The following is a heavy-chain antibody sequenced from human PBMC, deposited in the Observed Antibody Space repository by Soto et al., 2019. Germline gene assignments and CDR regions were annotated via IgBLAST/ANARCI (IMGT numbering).Heavy chain of an antibody. CDR1: GFTFDDYT. D-gene: IGHD5-12*01. CDR3: AKDNGDGYNLDWYFDL. CDR2: ISWDGGST. V-gene: IGHV3-43*01. J-gene: IGHJ2*01. Sequence: PGGSLRLSCAAYGFTFDDYTMHWVRQAPGKGLEWVSLISWDGGSTYYADSVKGRFTISRDNSKNSLYLQMNSLRTEDTALYYCAKDNGDGYNLDWYFDLWGRGTLVTVSS.